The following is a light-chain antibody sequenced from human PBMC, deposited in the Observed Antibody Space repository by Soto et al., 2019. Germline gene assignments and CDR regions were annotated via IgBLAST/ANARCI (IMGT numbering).Light chain of an antibody. CDR2: DVS. V-gene: IGKV1-5*01. CDR3: QQYSTYTWT. J-gene: IGKJ1*01. Sequence: DIQMTQSPSTLSASVGDRVTITCRASQSISNWLAWYQQKPGKAPNLLVYDVSSLESGVPSRFSGSGSGTEFTLTISSLQPDDFATCYCQQYSTYTWTFGQGTKVDVK. CDR1: QSISNW.